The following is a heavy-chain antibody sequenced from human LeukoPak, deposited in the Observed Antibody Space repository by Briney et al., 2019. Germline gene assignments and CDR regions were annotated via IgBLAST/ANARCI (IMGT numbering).Heavy chain of an antibody. CDR1: GFTFSSYG. J-gene: IGHJ3*01. Sequence: AGGSLRLSCAVSGFTFSSYGMHLLRQAPGKGLEWVAFIDYDGRNEFYGDSVKGRFTISRDNSKNTLYLQMNSLRGDDTAVYYCAKEGIDAFDVWGQGTMVTVSS. CDR2: IDYDGRNE. V-gene: IGHV3-30*02. CDR3: AKEGIDAFDV.